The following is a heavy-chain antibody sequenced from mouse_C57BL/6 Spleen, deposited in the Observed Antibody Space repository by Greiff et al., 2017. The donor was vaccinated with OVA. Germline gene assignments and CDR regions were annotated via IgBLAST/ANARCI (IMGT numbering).Heavy chain of an antibody. CDR1: GYTFTSYW. J-gene: IGHJ4*01. Sequence: QVQLQQPGAELVKPGASVKLSCKASGYTFTSYWMHWVKQRPGQGLEWIGMIHPNSGSTNYNEKFKSKATLTVDKSSSTAYMQLSSLTSEDSAVYYCATLHYYGSSYGVDYWGQGTSVTVSS. V-gene: IGHV1-64*01. D-gene: IGHD1-1*01. CDR3: ATLHYYGSSYGVDY. CDR2: IHPNSGST.